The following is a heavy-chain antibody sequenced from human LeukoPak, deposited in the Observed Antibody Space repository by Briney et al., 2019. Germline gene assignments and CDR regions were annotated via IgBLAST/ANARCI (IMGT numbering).Heavy chain of an antibody. D-gene: IGHD3-22*01. CDR2: VNPSGST. V-gene: IGHV4-34*01. Sequence: SETLSLTCAVYGGSFSGYYWTWIRQTPEKGLEWIGEVNPSGSTSYNPSLKSRVTISVDTSKNQFSLKLSSVTAADTAVYYCARGRQDVTMIVVVMTAVSYYLDVWGKGTTVTVS. CDR1: GGSFSGYY. J-gene: IGHJ6*03. CDR3: ARGRQDVTMIVVVMTAVSYYLDV.